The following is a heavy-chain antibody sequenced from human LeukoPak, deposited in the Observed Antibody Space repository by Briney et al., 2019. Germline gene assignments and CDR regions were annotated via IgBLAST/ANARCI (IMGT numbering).Heavy chain of an antibody. V-gene: IGHV4-39*01. Sequence: PSETLSLTCSVSGGFSVSSSSYWGWIRPPPGKGPEWIGSISYIGSTYYNPVLKSRVTISIDTSKNEFSVSLRSVTAADTAVYYCARHVGGTNWFDSWGQGILVTVSS. CDR1: GGFSVSSSSY. D-gene: IGHD1-26*01. J-gene: IGHJ5*02. CDR2: ISYIGST. CDR3: ARHVGGTNWFDS.